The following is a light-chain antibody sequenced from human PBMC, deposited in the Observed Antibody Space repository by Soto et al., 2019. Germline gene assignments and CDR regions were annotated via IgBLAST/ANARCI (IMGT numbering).Light chain of an antibody. Sequence: EIVMTQSPVTLSLSPGERATLSCRASQTVTTYLAWYQQRPGQAPRLLIYGASNRATGIPARFSGSGSGTDFTLTIDSLEPEDFALYYCQQRNSWPPITFGQGTRLEI. CDR1: QTVTTY. CDR3: QQRNSWPPIT. V-gene: IGKV3-11*01. J-gene: IGKJ5*01. CDR2: GAS.